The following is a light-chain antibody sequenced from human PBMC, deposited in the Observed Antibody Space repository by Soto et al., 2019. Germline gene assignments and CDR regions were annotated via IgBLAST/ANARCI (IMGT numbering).Light chain of an antibody. Sequence: QAVVTQEPSLTVTPGGTVTLTCASSTGAVTSAFHPNWFQQKPGQAPRALIYSTTNKYSWTPARFSGSLLGGKAALTLSTVQPEDEAEYYCLLYYGVAQLVFGGGTKVTVL. CDR1: TGAVTSAFH. V-gene: IGLV7-43*01. CDR3: LLYYGVAQLV. CDR2: STT. J-gene: IGLJ3*02.